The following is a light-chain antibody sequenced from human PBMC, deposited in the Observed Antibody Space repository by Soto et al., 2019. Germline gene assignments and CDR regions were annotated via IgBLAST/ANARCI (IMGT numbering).Light chain of an antibody. CDR3: QQGHNWPIT. J-gene: IGKJ2*01. CDR2: GAS. CDR1: QRINSE. V-gene: IGKV3-15*01. Sequence: EIVMTQSPATLSLSPGERAALSCRASQRINSELAWYQQKPGQPPRLLIYGASTRATGVPARFTGSESGSEFPLTISGLQSEDFAVYYCQQGHNWPITFGQGPRLEI.